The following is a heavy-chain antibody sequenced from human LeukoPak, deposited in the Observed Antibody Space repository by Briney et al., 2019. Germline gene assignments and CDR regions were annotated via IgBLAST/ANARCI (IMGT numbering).Heavy chain of an antibody. Sequence: GGSLRLSCAASGFSFSDAWMSWVRQAPGKGLEWVANIKQDGSEKYYVDSVKGRFTISRDNAKNSLYLQMNSLRAEDTAVYYCARDLRGSYWGQGTLVTVSS. V-gene: IGHV3-7*01. D-gene: IGHD5-12*01. CDR3: ARDLRGSY. CDR2: IKQDGSEK. J-gene: IGHJ4*02. CDR1: GFSFSDAW.